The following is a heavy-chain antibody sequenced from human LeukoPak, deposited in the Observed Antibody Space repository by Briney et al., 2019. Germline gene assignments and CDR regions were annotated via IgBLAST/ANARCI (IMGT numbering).Heavy chain of an antibody. V-gene: IGHV3-21*01. J-gene: IGHJ3*02. CDR1: GFTFSSYS. D-gene: IGHD4-17*01. CDR3: ARIMTTVTTVDAFDI. CDR2: ISSSSSYI. Sequence: GGSLRLSCAASGFTFSSYSMNWVRQAPGKGLEWVSSISSSSSYIYYADSVKGRFTISRDNAKNSLYLQMNSLRAKDTAVYYCARIMTTVTTVDAFDIWGQGTMVTVSS.